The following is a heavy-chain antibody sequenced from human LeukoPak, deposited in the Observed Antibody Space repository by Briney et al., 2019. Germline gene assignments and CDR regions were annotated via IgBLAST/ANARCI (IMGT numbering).Heavy chain of an antibody. Sequence: GGSLRLSCAASGFTFSTYWMHWVRQAPGKGLVWVSRINGDGSTTNYADSVKGRFTISRDNAKNTLYLQMDSLSAEDVAVYYCARNGAYCSGRSCYQAVFDLWGQGTVLTISS. J-gene: IGHJ3*01. CDR3: ARNGAYCSGRSCYQAVFDL. V-gene: IGHV3-74*01. D-gene: IGHD2-15*01. CDR2: INGDGSTT. CDR1: GFTFSTYW.